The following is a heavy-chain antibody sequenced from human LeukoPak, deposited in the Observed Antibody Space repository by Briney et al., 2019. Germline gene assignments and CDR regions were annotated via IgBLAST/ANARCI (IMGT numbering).Heavy chain of an antibody. J-gene: IGHJ4*02. D-gene: IGHD1-26*01. V-gene: IGHV3-23*01. CDR2: ISASGGNS. Sequence: PGGSLRLSCEASGFTFSDSAMSWVRQASGRGLEWVSLISASGGNSYYADSVKGRFTVSRDSSENTLHLQMNSLRAEDTAVYYCARDIELSCWGQGTLVTVSS. CDR1: GFTFSDSA. CDR3: ARDIELSC.